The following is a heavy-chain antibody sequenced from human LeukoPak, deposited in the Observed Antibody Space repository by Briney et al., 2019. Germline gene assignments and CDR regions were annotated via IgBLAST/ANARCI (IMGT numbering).Heavy chain of an antibody. CDR2: ISSSGNAI. CDR1: GFTFSSYG. Sequence: GGSLRLSCAASGFTFSSYGMSWVRQAPGKGLEWVSSISSSGNAINYADSVKGRFTISRDNANNSLSLQMSSLRAEDTAVYYCARHDVAWNDVYWFDPWGQGTLVTVSS. V-gene: IGHV3-21*01. CDR3: ARHDVAWNDVYWFDP. D-gene: IGHD1-1*01. J-gene: IGHJ5*02.